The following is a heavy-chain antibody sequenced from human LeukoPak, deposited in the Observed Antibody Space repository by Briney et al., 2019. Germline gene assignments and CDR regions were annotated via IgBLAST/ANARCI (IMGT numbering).Heavy chain of an antibody. CDR1: GYTFTSYG. J-gene: IGHJ4*02. CDR2: ISAYNGNT. V-gene: IGHV1-18*01. CDR3: ARDLPTTGTTLFDY. Sequence: ASVKVSCKASGYTFTSYGISWVRQAPGQGLEWMGWISAYNGNTNYAQKLQGRVTMTTDTSTSTAYMELRGLRSDDTAVYYCARDLPTTGTTLFDYWGQGTLVTVSS. D-gene: IGHD1-1*01.